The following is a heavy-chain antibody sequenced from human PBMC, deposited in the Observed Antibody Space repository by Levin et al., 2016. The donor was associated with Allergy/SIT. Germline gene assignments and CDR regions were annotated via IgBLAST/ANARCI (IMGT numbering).Heavy chain of an antibody. CDR2: IYYSGST. J-gene: IGHJ6*02. Sequence: GSLRLSCTVSGGSISSYYWSWIRQPPGKGLEWIGYIYYSGSTNYNPSLKSRVTISVDTSKNQFSLKLSSVTAADTAVYYCASGGFGGDFWSGYFRNFEKINYYYGMDVWGQGTTVTVSS. V-gene: IGHV4-59*01. D-gene: IGHD3-3*01. CDR3: ASGGFGGDFWSGYFRNFEKINYYYGMDV. CDR1: GGSISSYY.